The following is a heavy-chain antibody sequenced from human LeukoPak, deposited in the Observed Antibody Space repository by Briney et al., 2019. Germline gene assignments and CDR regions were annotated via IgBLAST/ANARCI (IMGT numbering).Heavy chain of an antibody. J-gene: IGHJ4*02. D-gene: IGHD6-19*01. CDR3: ARVDLYYSSGCRH. Sequence: SETLSLTCAVYGGSFSGYYWSWIRQPPGRGLEWIGGINHSGSTNYNPSLKSRVTISVDTSKNQFSLKLSSVTAADTAVYYCARVDLYYSSGCRHWGQGTLVTVSS. CDR2: INHSGST. CDR1: GGSFSGYY. V-gene: IGHV4-34*01.